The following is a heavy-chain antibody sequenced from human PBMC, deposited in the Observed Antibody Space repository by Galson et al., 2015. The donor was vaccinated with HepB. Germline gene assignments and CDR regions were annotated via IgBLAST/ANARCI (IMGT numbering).Heavy chain of an antibody. CDR2: IRSDGSET. D-gene: IGHD3-3*01. Sequence: SLRLSCAASELKFSMYWMHWVRQVPGKGLVWVARIRSDGSETTYADSVKGRFIISRDNTKNTLSLQLKSLRAEDTGVYFCARDFYYHGSRGLLEEWGRGTLVIVSS. V-gene: IGHV3-74*03. CDR1: ELKFSMYW. J-gene: IGHJ4*02. CDR3: ARDFYYHGSRGLLEE.